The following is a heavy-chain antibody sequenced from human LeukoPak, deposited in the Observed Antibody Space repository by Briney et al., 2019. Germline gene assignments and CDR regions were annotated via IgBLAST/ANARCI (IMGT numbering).Heavy chain of an antibody. CDR1: GFTFSNYW. CDR3: ARAREITVSGTDYFDY. Sequence: GGSLRLSCAVSGFTFSNYWMTWVRQAPGKGLEWVANIKHDGSGPSYLDSVKGRFTISRDNARNSLSLQMSSLRAEDTAVHYCARAREITVSGTDYFDYWGQGTLVTVSS. CDR2: IKHDGSGP. V-gene: IGHV3-7*01. J-gene: IGHJ4*02. D-gene: IGHD6-19*01.